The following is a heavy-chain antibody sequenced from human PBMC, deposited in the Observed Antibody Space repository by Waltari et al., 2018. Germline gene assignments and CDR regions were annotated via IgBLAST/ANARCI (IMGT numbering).Heavy chain of an antibody. V-gene: IGHV4-4*02. CDR1: GASISNNNW. Sequence: QVQLEESGPGLVKPSGTLSLSCSVSGASISNNNWWHWVRQSPGKRLEWIGEIFHSGIFNSNPSLKNRVTLKIDTSKNQFSLTLTSVTASDTAVYYCARPGTGGGYDAFDVWSQGTLVTVSS. CDR3: ARPGTGGGYDAFDV. D-gene: IGHD1-1*01. CDR2: IFHSGIF. J-gene: IGHJ3*01.